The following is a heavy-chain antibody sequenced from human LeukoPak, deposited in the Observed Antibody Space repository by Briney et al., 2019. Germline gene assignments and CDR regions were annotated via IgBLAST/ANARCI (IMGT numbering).Heavy chain of an antibody. J-gene: IGHJ6*02. CDR2: INHSGSA. CDR3: ARSPGYCSSTSCYHYYYYGMDV. D-gene: IGHD2-2*01. Sequence: SETLSLTCAVSGGSFSGYYWTWIRQPPGKGLEWIGEINHSGSANYNPSLKSRVTISVDTSKNQFSLKLSSVTAADTAVYYCARSPGYCSSTSCYHYYYYGMDVWGQGTTVTVSS. V-gene: IGHV4-34*01. CDR1: GGSFSGYY.